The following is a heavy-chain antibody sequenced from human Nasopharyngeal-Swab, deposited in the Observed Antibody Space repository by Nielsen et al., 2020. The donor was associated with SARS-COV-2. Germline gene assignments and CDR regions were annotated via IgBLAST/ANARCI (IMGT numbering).Heavy chain of an antibody. CDR1: GFTFSSHW. V-gene: IGHV3-7*01. CDR2: IKQDGSEK. D-gene: IGHD4-17*01. Sequence: GESLKISCAASGFTFSSHWMSWVRQAPGKGLEWVANIKQDGSEKYYVDSVKGRFTISRDNAKNSLYLQMNSLRAEDTAVYYCARDGAFSSYYGPPFYYYYGMDVWGQGTTVTVSS. J-gene: IGHJ6*02. CDR3: ARDGAFSSYYGPPFYYYYGMDV.